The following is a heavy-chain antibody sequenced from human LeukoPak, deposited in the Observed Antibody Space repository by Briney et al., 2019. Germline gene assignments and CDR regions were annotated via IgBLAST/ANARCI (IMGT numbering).Heavy chain of an antibody. Sequence: PSQTLSLTCTVSGGSISSGGYYWSWIRQHPGTGLEWIGYIYYSGSTYYNPSLKSRVTISVDTSKNQFSLKLSSVTAADTAVYYCARDRGYFDPNYYYGMDVWGQGTTVTVSS. D-gene: IGHD3-9*01. CDR2: IYYSGST. J-gene: IGHJ6*02. V-gene: IGHV4-31*03. CDR1: GGSISSGGYY. CDR3: ARDRGYFDPNYYYGMDV.